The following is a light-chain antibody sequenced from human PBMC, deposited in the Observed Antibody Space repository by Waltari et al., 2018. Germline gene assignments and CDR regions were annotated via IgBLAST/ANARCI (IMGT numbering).Light chain of an antibody. CDR1: QGVGKF. J-gene: IGKJ1*01. CDR2: DAS. Sequence: CRASQGVGKFLAGYQQKPGQAPRLLIYDASIRATGIPDRFSGSGSGTDFSLTSSRLEPEDFALYYCQHYVRLPVSFGQGTKVGIK. CDR3: QHYVRLPVS. V-gene: IGKV3-20*01.